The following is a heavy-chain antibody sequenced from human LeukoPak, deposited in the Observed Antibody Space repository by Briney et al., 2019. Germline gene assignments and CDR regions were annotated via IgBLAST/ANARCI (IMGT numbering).Heavy chain of an antibody. J-gene: IGHJ6*03. CDR1: GFTLSSHS. CDR3: VSLSYYYYYMDV. Sequence: GGSLRLSCAASGFTLSSHSMKWVRQAPGKGLQWISSISSSSIYIYYADSVKGRFTISRDNAKKSLYLQMNSLRVEDTAMYYCVSLSYYYYYMDVWGKGTTVTVSS. CDR2: ISSSSIYI. V-gene: IGHV3-21*01.